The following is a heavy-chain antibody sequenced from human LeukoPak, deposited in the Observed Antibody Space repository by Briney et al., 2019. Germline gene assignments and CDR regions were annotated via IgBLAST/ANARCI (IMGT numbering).Heavy chain of an antibody. J-gene: IGHJ4*02. D-gene: IGHD3-10*01. CDR1: GGSISSSSYY. V-gene: IGHV4-39*01. CDR3: ASSIEGSGSYYFDY. CDR2: IYYSGST. Sequence: SETLSLTCTVSGGSISSSSYYWGWIRQPPGKGLEWIGSIYYSGSTYYNPSLKSRVTISVDTSKNQFSLKLSSVTAADTAVYYCASSIEGSGSYYFDYWGQGALVTVSS.